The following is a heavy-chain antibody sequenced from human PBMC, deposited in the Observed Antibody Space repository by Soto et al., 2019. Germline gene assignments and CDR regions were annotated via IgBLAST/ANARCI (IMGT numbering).Heavy chain of an antibody. CDR1: GGSISSYY. J-gene: IGHJ4*02. D-gene: IGHD1-1*01. CDR2: IYYSGSS. CDR3: ARGRRTYYFDY. Sequence: PSETLSLTCTVSGGSISSYYWSWIRQPPGKGLEWIGYIYYSGSSNYNPSLKSRVTISVDTSKNQFSLKLSSVTAADTAVYYCARGRRTYYFDYWGQGTLVTVSS. V-gene: IGHV4-59*01.